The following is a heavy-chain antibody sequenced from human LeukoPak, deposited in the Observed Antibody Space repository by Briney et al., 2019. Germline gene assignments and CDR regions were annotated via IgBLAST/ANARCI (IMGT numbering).Heavy chain of an antibody. CDR2: INHSGST. CDR1: GGSFSGYY. J-gene: IGHJ6*02. D-gene: IGHD2-2*01. CDR3: ARGIVVVPAAISPYYYYGMDV. V-gene: IGHV4-34*01. Sequence: SETLSLTCAVYGGSFSGYYWSWIRQPPGKGLEWIGEINHSGSTNYNPSLKSRVTISVDTSKNQFSLKLSPVTAADTAVYYCARGIVVVPAAISPYYYYGMDVWGQGTTVTVSS.